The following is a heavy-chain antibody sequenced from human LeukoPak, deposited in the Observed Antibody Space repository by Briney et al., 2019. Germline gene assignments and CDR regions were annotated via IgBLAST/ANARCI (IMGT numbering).Heavy chain of an antibody. CDR3: AKDLIVVVTARNDYYYGMDV. V-gene: IGHV3-30*18. D-gene: IGHD2-21*02. CDR2: ISYDGSNK. Sequence: PGGSLGLSCAASGFTFSSYGMHWVRQAPGKGLEWVAVISYDGSNKYYADSVKGRFTISRDNSKNTLYLQMNSLRAEDTAVYYCAKDLIVVVTARNDYYYGMDVWGQGTTVTVSS. CDR1: GFTFSSYG. J-gene: IGHJ6*02.